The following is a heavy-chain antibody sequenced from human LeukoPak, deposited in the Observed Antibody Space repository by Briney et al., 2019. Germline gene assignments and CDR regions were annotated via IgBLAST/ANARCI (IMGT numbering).Heavy chain of an antibody. J-gene: IGHJ6*03. V-gene: IGHV3-48*01. Sequence: GGSLRLSCAASGSTFSSYSMNWVRQAPGKGLEWVSYISSSSSTIYYADSVKGRFTISRDNAKNSLYLQMNSLRAEDTAVYYCARDLGYSYGPYYMDVWGKGTTVTVSS. D-gene: IGHD5-18*01. CDR2: ISSSSSTI. CDR3: ARDLGYSYGPYYMDV. CDR1: GSTFSSYS.